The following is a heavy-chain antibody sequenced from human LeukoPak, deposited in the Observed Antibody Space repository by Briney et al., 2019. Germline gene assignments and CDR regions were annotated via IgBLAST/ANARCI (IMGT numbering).Heavy chain of an antibody. Sequence: SETLSLTCAVYGGSFSGYYWSWIRQPPGRGLEWIGEINHSGTTNYNPSLKSRVTISVDTSKNQFSLQLSSVTAADTAVYYCAGLAVAGPSEIDSWGQGTLVTVSS. CDR2: INHSGTT. V-gene: IGHV4-34*01. D-gene: IGHD6-19*01. CDR1: GGSFSGYY. J-gene: IGHJ4*02. CDR3: AGLAVAGPSEIDS.